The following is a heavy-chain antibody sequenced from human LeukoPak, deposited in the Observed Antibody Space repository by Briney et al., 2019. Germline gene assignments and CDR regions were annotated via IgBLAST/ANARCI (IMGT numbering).Heavy chain of an antibody. D-gene: IGHD1-7*01. Sequence: PSETLSLTCTVSGGSISSYYWSWIRQPPGKGLEWIGYIYYSGSTNYNPSLKSRVTISVDTSKNQFSLKLSSVTAADTAVYYCARHGSITGTKDWGQGTLVTVSS. J-gene: IGHJ4*02. CDR3: ARHGSITGTKD. V-gene: IGHV4-59*08. CDR2: IYYSGST. CDR1: GGSISSYY.